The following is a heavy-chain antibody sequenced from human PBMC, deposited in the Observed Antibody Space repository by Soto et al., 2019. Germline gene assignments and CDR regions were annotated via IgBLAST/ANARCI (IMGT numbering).Heavy chain of an antibody. V-gene: IGHV3-30-3*01. D-gene: IGHD3-3*01. CDR2: RSNDATNQ. Sequence: GRSLRLPFAASGFTFSAYAMPGVRQAPGKGLEWVAVRSNDATNQYYAGSVKGRFTISRDNPKNTLYLQMNSLRAADTAVYYCEMIPGLRCAVMFVWVQGTTVTVS. CDR1: GFTFSAYA. CDR3: EMIPGLRCAVMFV. J-gene: IGHJ6*02.